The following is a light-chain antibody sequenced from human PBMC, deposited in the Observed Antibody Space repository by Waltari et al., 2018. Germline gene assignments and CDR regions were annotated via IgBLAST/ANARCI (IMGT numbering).Light chain of an antibody. J-gene: IGLJ3*02. CDR3: CSYAGSTTSVV. CDR1: SGDVGGSTY. CDR2: NVS. V-gene: IGLV2-23*02. Sequence: QSALTQPAPVSGSPGQSIPIPCTGTSGDVGGSTYASWYQQHPGKAPKLMIYNVSKQPSGVSNRFSGSKSGNTASLTISGLQAEDEADYYCCSYAGSTTSVVFGGGTKVTVL.